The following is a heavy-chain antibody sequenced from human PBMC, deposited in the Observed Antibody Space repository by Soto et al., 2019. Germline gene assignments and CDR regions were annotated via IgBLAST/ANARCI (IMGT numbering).Heavy chain of an antibody. Sequence: GGSLRLSCAASGFTFSTYAMSWVRQAPGKGLEWVSAIRGSGVSTYYADSVKGRFTISRDNSKNTLYLQMNSLGXXDTAVYYXXXXXXYDSGVYYPADWGQGTLVTVSS. CDR1: GFTFSTYA. CDR3: XXXXXYDSGVYYPAD. D-gene: IGHD3-22*01. J-gene: IGHJ4*02. V-gene: IGHV3-23*01. CDR2: IRGSGVST.